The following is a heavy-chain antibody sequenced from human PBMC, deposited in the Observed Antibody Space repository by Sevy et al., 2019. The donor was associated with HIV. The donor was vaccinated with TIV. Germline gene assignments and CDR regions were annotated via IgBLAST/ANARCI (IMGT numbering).Heavy chain of an antibody. D-gene: IGHD5-18*01. CDR3: AKVKDTAMARFWYFDL. Sequence: GGSLRLSCAASGFTFDDYAMHWVRQAPGKGLEWVSGISWNSGSIGYADSVKGRFTISRDNAKNSLYLQMNSLRAEDTALYYCAKVKDTAMARFWYFDLWGRGTLVTVSS. V-gene: IGHV3-9*01. CDR1: GFTFDDYA. CDR2: ISWNSGSI. J-gene: IGHJ2*01.